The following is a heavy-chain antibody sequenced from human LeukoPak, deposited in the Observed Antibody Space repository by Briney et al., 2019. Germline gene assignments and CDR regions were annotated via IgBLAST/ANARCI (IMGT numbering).Heavy chain of an antibody. J-gene: IGHJ6*03. V-gene: IGHV4-4*07. Sequence: PSETLSLTCTVSGGSISSYYWSWIRQPAGKGLEWIGRIYTSGSTNYNPSLKSRVTMSVDTSKNQFSLKLSSVTAADTAVYYCARSIAARLWYYMDVWGKGTRSPSP. D-gene: IGHD6-6*01. CDR1: GGSISSYY. CDR2: IYTSGST. CDR3: ARSIAARLWYYMDV.